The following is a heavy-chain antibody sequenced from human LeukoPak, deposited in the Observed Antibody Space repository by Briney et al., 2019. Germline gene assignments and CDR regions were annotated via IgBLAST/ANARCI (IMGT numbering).Heavy chain of an antibody. V-gene: IGHV1-18*01. CDR2: ISANSGDT. CDR3: ARTVGDRADP. D-gene: IGHD2-21*01. CDR1: GYPFTTYG. J-gene: IGHJ5*02. Sequence: ASVKVSCKASGYPFTTYGFIWVRQAPRLGLEWMGWISANSGDTKYGQSFQGRVTMTTGTTTETAYMELRSLRFDDTTIYYCARTVGDRADPWGQGSLVTVSS.